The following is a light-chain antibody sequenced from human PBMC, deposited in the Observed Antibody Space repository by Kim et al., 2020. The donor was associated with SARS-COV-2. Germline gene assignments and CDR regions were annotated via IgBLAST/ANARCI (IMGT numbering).Light chain of an antibody. CDR3: QQSYSTPFT. Sequence: ASVGDRVTSTCRASQSISSYLNWYQQKPGKAPKLLIYAASSLQSGVPSRFSGSGSGTDFTLTISSLQPEDFATYYCQQSYSTPFTFGGGTKVDIK. V-gene: IGKV1-39*01. CDR1: QSISSY. J-gene: IGKJ4*01. CDR2: AAS.